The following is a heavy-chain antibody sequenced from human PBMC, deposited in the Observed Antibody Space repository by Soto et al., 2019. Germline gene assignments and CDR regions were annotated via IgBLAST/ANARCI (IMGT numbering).Heavy chain of an antibody. CDR1: GASISSGSW. CDR3: ARDEYNDSSD. D-gene: IGHD1-1*01. Sequence: QVHLQESGPGLVKPSGPLSLTCAVSGASISSGSWWSWVRQPPGKGLEWIGEIFHDGSTNYNPTIKSRVTMTVDKSKNYFSLQLTSVTAADTTLYYCARDEYNDSSDWGQGTLVTASS. CDR2: IFHDGST. J-gene: IGHJ4*02. V-gene: IGHV4-4*02.